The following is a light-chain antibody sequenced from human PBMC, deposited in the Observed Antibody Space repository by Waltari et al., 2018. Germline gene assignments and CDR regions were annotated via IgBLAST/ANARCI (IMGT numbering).Light chain of an antibody. CDR3: QKYGTLPAT. V-gene: IGKV3-20*01. CDR1: QSVSRT. Sequence: LTQSPGTLSLSPGGRGTLSCRTSQSVSRTLAWYQQKPGQSPRLLIYDASRRATGIPDRFSGSGSGTDFSLTINRLEPEDFAVYYCQKYGTLPATFGQGTKVEIK. J-gene: IGKJ1*01. CDR2: DAS.